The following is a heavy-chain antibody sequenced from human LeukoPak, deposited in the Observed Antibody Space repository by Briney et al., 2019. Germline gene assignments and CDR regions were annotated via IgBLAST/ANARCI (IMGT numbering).Heavy chain of an antibody. Sequence: SETLSLICAVYGGSFSGYYWSWIRQPPGKGLEWIGEIDHSGSTNYNPSLKSRVTISVDTSKNQFSLKLSSVTAADTAVYYCARGPTIFGVVTRGWFDPWGQGTLVTVSS. J-gene: IGHJ5*02. V-gene: IGHV4-34*01. CDR1: GGSFSGYY. D-gene: IGHD3-3*01. CDR2: IDHSGST. CDR3: ARGPTIFGVVTRGWFDP.